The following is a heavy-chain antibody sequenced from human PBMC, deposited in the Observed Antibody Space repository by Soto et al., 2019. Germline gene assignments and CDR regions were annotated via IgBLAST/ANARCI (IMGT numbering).Heavy chain of an antibody. D-gene: IGHD5-12*01. CDR1: GDSISSSAYY. J-gene: IGHJ6*02. Sequence: QVQLQESGPGLVKPSQTLSLTCTVSGDSISSSAYYWSWIRQHPGKGLEWIGYIYYTGSTNYNSSLKSRVTITIDTSKNQFSLRLSSVTAADTAVYYCARHGYSGHEGGDGDYYYYYGMDVWGQGTTVTVSS. V-gene: IGHV4-31*03. CDR2: IYYTGST. CDR3: ARHGYSGHEGGDGDYYYYYGMDV.